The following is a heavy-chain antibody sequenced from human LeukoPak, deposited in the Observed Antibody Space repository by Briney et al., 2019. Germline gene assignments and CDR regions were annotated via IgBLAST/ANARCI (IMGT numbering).Heavy chain of an antibody. V-gene: IGHV1-2*02. CDR2: ISPNSGGT. CDR3: ASLHLANYYYGMDV. CDR1: GYTFTGYY. Sequence: ASVKVSCKASGYTFTGYYMHWVRQAPGQGLEWMGWISPNSGGTNYAQKFQGRVTMTRDTSISTAYMELRSLRSDDTAVYYCASLHLANYYYGMDVWGQGTTVTVSS. J-gene: IGHJ6*02. D-gene: IGHD3-16*01.